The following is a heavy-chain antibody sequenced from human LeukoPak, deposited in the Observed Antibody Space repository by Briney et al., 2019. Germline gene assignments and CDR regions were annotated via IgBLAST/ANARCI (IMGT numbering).Heavy chain of an antibody. CDR3: ARDWRNGSGRQRNWFDP. CDR2: IYTSGST. J-gene: IGHJ5*02. CDR1: GGSISSYY. V-gene: IGHV4-4*07. Sequence: SETLSLTCTVSGGSISSYYWSWIRQPAGKGLEWIGRIYTSGSTNYDPSLKSRATMSVDTSKNQFSLKLSSVTAADTAVYYCARDWRNGSGRQRNWFDPWGQGTLVTVSS. D-gene: IGHD3-10*01.